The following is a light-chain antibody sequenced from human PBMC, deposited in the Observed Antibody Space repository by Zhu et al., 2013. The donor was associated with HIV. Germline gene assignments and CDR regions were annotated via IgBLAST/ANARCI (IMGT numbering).Light chain of an antibody. CDR3: HQYGRSHT. Sequence: EIVLTQSPSTLSLSPGERATLSCRTSQSVNSGYLDWYQQKPGQTPRLLIYAASSRATGVPDRFSGSGSGTDFTLTISSLEPEDFAVYYCHQYGRSHTFGQGTKLEI. J-gene: IGKJ2*01. CDR2: AAS. CDR1: QSVNSGY. V-gene: IGKV3-20*01.